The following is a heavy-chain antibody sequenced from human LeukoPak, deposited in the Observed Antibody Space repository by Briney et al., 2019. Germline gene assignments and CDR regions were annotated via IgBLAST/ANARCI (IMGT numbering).Heavy chain of an antibody. CDR1: GFTFGDYA. D-gene: IGHD6-19*01. J-gene: IGHJ2*01. Sequence: AGGSLRLSCTTSGFTFGDYAMSWVRQVPGKGLEWVGFIRIKAYGGTTEYAASVKGRFTISRDDSKSIAYLQMNSLKTEDTAVYYCTRDPGIAVAFWYFDLWGRGTLVTVS. CDR2: IRIKAYGGTT. CDR3: TRDPGIAVAFWYFDL. V-gene: IGHV3-49*04.